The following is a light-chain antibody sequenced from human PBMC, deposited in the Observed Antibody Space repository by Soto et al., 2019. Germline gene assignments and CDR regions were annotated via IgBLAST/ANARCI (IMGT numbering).Light chain of an antibody. CDR3: SSYTSSRTPLV. J-gene: IGLJ3*02. CDR1: SSDVGGYNY. V-gene: IGLV2-14*01. CDR2: DVT. Sequence: QSALTQPASVSGSPGQSITISCTGTSSDVGGYNYVSWYQQHPGKAPKLMIYDVTNRPSGVSNRFSGSKSGNTASLTISGLLAEDEADYYCSSYTSSRTPLVFGGGTQVTVL.